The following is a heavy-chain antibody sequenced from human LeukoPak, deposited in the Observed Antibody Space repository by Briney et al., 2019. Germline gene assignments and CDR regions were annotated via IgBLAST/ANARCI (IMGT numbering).Heavy chain of an antibody. CDR1: GFSFRSYS. Sequence: GGSLRLSCAASGFSFRSYSMSWVRQAPGKGLEWVSYISTSSSTIYYADSVKGRFTISRDNAENSLYLQMNSLRDEDTAVYYCARQQQLDYWGQGTLVTVSS. CDR2: ISTSSSTI. CDR3: ARQQQLDY. J-gene: IGHJ4*02. D-gene: IGHD6-13*01. V-gene: IGHV3-48*02.